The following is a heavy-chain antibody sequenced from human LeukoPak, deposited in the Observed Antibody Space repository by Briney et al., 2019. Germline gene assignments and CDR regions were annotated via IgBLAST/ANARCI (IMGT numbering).Heavy chain of an antibody. CDR2: ISYDGSNR. J-gene: IGHJ4*02. D-gene: IGHD3-22*01. CDR1: GFTFSSYG. V-gene: IGHV3-30*03. Sequence: GRSLRLSCAASGFTFSSYGMHWVRQAPGKGLEWVAVISYDGSNRYYADSVKGRFTISRDNSKNTLYLQMNSLRAEDTAVYYCAREVTMIVLDYWGQGTLVTVSS. CDR3: AREVTMIVLDY.